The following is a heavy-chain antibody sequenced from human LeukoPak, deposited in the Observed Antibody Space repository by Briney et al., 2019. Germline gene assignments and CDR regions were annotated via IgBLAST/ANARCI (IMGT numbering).Heavy chain of an antibody. CDR3: AREGQFSRRFYYYYMDV. Sequence: PGGSLRLSCAASGFTFSSYGMHWVRQAPGKGLEWVAFIRYDGSNKYYADSVKGRFTISRDNSKNTLYLQMNSLRAEDTAVYYCAREGQFSRRFYYYYMDVWGKGTTVTVSS. J-gene: IGHJ6*03. CDR2: IRYDGSNK. V-gene: IGHV3-30*02. CDR1: GFTFSSYG. D-gene: IGHD3-3*01.